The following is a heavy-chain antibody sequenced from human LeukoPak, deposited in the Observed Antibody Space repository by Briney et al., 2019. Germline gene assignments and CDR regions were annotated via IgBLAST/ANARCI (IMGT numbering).Heavy chain of an antibody. CDR3: GRMARGVRGWFDP. Sequence: PGRSLRLSCTASGFTFGDYAMSWVRQAPGKGLEWVGFIRSKAYGGTTEYAASVKGRFTISRDDSKSIAYLQMNSLKTEDTAVYYCGRMARGVRGWFDPWGQGTLVTVSS. V-gene: IGHV3-49*04. CDR2: IRSKAYGGTT. D-gene: IGHD3-10*01. CDR1: GFTFGDYA. J-gene: IGHJ5*02.